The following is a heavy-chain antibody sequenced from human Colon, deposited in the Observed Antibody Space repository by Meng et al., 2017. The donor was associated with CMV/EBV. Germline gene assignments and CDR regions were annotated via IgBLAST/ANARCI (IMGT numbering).Heavy chain of an antibody. J-gene: IGHJ4*02. V-gene: IGHV3-23*01. CDR3: AKGADYLNFWSGYDY. CDR2: IGGGGFNA. D-gene: IGHD3-3*01. Sequence: GGSLRLSCSASGFNFKNYDMSWVRQAPGKGLEWVASIGGGGFNAYYTEAVKGRFTISRDNSRNTLYLEISRLRADDTALYYCAKGADYLNFWSGYDYWGQGTLVTVSS. CDR1: GFNFKNYD.